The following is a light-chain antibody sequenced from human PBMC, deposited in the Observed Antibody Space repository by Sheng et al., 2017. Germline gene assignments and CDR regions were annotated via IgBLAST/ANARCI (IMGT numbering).Light chain of an antibody. CDR3: QQYDKWPLN. Sequence: EIVMTQSPATLSVSPGGRTTLSCRASQSVSNYLAWYQQKPGQAPRLLIYGASTRATGIPARFSGSGSGTEFTLTISSLQSEDSAEYFCQQYDKWPLNFGGGTKWRSN. CDR2: GAS. J-gene: IGKJ4*01. V-gene: IGKV3-15*01. CDR1: QSVSNY.